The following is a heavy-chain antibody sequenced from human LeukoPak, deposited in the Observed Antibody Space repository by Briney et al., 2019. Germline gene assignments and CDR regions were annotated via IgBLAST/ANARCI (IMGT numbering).Heavy chain of an antibody. Sequence: PGGSLRLSCAASGFTFSTYWMSWIRQPPGKGLEWIGYIYYGGSTNYNPSLKSRVTISVDTSKKQFSLKLTSVTAADTAVYYCARTKGANPLDYWGQGTLVTVSS. J-gene: IGHJ4*02. V-gene: IGHV4-59*01. CDR2: IYYGGST. CDR3: ARTKGANPLDY. CDR1: GFTFSTYW. D-gene: IGHD2-8*01.